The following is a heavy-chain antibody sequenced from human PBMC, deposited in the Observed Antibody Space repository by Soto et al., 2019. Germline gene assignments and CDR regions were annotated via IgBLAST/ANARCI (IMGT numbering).Heavy chain of an antibody. CDR3: ARGLGYCSSPSCTVHDY. Sequence: QVQLVHSGAEVKKPGASVKGSCKASGYTFTSYAMHWVRQAPGQRLEWMGWTNAVKGNTKYSQKFQGRVTITRDTSASTSYMELSSLRSEDTAVYYCARGLGYCSSPSCTVHDYCVQETLVTVSS. D-gene: IGHD2-2*01. V-gene: IGHV1-3*01. CDR2: TNAVKGNT. CDR1: GYTFTSYA. J-gene: IGHJ4*02.